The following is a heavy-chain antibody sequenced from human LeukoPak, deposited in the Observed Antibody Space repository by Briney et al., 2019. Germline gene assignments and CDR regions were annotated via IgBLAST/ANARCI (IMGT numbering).Heavy chain of an antibody. V-gene: IGHV4-59*01. CDR2: IYHRGSA. D-gene: IGHD3-10*01. J-gene: IGHJ4*02. Sequence: SETLSLTCTVSGGSISTYYWSWIRQPPGKGLEWIGYIYHRGSANYNPSLKSRVAISLDTSKNQFSLKLSSVTAADTAVYYCARAGGFYTSGNYLGYWGQGTLVTVSS. CDR3: ARAGGFYTSGNYLGY. CDR1: GGSISTYY.